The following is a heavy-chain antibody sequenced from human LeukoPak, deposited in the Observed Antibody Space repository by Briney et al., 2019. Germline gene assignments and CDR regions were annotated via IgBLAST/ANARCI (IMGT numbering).Heavy chain of an antibody. J-gene: IGHJ4*02. V-gene: IGHV3-74*01. CDR3: AKDHYWSIDY. Sequence: GGSLRLSCAASGFDFSSNWMHWVRHAPGQGLVWVSRIKGDGISTNYADSVKGRFTISRDVAKNTLYLQMNSLRAEDTGVYYCAKDHYWSIDYWGRGTLVTVSS. CDR1: GFDFSSNW. D-gene: IGHD3-3*01. CDR2: IKGDGIST.